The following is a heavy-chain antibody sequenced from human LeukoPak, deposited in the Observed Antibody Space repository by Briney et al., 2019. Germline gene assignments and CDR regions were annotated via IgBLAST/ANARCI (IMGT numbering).Heavy chain of an antibody. J-gene: IGHJ4*02. Sequence: ASVKVSCKASGYSFSGFYMHWVRQAPGQGLEWMGWIIPNTGGTNYAQKFQGRVTMTRDTTISTAYMELSSLRSEDTAVYYCARSSGYDPLIWDYWGQGTLVTVSS. D-gene: IGHD5-12*01. CDR3: ARSSGYDPLIWDY. CDR2: IIPNTGGT. V-gene: IGHV1-2*02. CDR1: GYSFSGFY.